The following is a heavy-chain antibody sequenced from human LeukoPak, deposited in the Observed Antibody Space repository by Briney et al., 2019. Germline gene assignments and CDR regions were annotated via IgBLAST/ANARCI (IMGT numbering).Heavy chain of an antibody. CDR2: IYYTGST. CDR3: ARDGSTSGYSDAFDI. J-gene: IGHJ3*02. V-gene: IGHV4-39*07. Sequence: KTSETLSLTCIVSDGSISNDKYYWGWMRQPPGAGREWIGNIYYTGSTYYNLSLQRRVTISVDTSKNQFSLKLTSVTAADTAVYYCARDGSTSGYSDAFDIWGPGTMVTVSS. CDR1: DGSISNDKYY. D-gene: IGHD3-22*01.